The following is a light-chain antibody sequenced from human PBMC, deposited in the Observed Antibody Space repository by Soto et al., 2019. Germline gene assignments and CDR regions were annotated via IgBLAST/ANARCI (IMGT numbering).Light chain of an antibody. CDR2: SNN. CDR1: SSNIGSNT. CDR3: AAWDDSLNGYV. J-gene: IGLJ1*01. Sequence: SVLTQPPSASGTPGQRVTICCSGSSSNIGSNTVNWYQQLPGTAPKLLIYSNNQRPSGVPDRFSGSKSGTSASLAISGLQSEDEADYYCAAWDDSLNGYVFGTGTKVTVL. V-gene: IGLV1-44*01.